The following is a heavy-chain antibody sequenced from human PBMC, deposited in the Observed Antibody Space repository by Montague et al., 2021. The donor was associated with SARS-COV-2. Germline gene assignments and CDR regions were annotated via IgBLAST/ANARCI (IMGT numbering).Heavy chain of an antibody. V-gene: IGHV4-4*02. Sequence: SETLSLTCAVSGGSISSSNWWSWVRQPPGKGLEWIGEIYHSGSTNYNPSLKSRVTISVDKSKNQFSLKLSSVTAADTAVYYCARDTRITMIVVVQGYGMDVWGQGTTVTVSS. J-gene: IGHJ6*02. CDR1: GGSISSSNW. D-gene: IGHD3-22*01. CDR3: ARDTRITMIVVVQGYGMDV. CDR2: IYHSGST.